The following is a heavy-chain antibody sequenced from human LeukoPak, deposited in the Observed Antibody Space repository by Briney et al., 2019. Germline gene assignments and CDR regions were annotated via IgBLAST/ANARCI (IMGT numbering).Heavy chain of an antibody. CDR1: GYSFSNYG. Sequence: ASVKVSCKTSGYSFSNYGISWVRQAPGQGLEWMAWIDSNTGDTNCAQKFKGRVTVTRDTSISTVYMELSSLTSDDTALYYCARTSLIREIPLDNWGLGTLVTVSS. V-gene: IGHV1-2*02. CDR3: ARTSLIREIPLDN. CDR2: IDSNTGDT. D-gene: IGHD1-26*01. J-gene: IGHJ4*02.